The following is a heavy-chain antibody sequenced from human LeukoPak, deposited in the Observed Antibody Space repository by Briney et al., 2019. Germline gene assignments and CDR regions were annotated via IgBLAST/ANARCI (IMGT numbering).Heavy chain of an antibody. Sequence: SSETLSLTSALSGGSISSSNSWSWVGPPPGKGLEWIGEIYHSGSPNYNPSPKSQVTIQVAQSKNQVSLKLSSVTAADTAVYYCARVLRSSDFDYWGQGTLVSVSS. J-gene: IGHJ4*02. D-gene: IGHD1-26*01. CDR2: IYHSGSP. CDR3: ARVLRSSDFDY. CDR1: GGSISSSNS. V-gene: IGHV4-4*02.